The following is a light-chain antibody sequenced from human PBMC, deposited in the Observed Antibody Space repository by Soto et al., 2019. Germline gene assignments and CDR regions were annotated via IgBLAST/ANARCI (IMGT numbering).Light chain of an antibody. J-gene: IGKJ1*01. CDR2: DAS. CDR1: QSVSSY. CDR3: QQRSTWPLT. V-gene: IGKV3-11*01. Sequence: EIVLTQSPATLSLSPGERATLSCRASQSVSSYFAWYQQKPGQPPRLLIYDASNRATGIPARFSGSGSGTDFTLPISSLEPEDFAVYYCQQRSTWPLTFGQGTKVEIK.